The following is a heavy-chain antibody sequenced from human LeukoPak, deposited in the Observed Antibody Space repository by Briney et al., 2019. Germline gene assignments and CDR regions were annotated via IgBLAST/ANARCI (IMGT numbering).Heavy chain of an antibody. CDR1: GGSISSSSYY. CDR2: IYYSGST. V-gene: IGHV4-39*01. D-gene: IGHD6-19*01. J-gene: IGHJ4*02. CDR3: ARHAGMGYSSGWYFFDY. Sequence: SETLSLTCTVSGGSISSSSYYWGWIRQPPGKGLEWIGSIYYSGSTYYNPSLKSRVTISVDTSKNQFCLKLSSVTAADTAVYYCARHAGMGYSSGWYFFDYWGQGTLVTVSS.